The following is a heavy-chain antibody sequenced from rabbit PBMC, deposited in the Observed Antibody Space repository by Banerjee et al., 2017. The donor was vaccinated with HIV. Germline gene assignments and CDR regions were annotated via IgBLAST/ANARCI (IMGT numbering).Heavy chain of an antibody. CDR3: ARGAGSAYAFAFNL. D-gene: IGHD4-2*01. CDR2: INSSSGST. J-gene: IGHJ4*01. CDR1: GFSFSLKYV. V-gene: IGHV1S40*01. Sequence: QSLEESGGDLVKPGASLTLTCTASGFSFSLKYVMCWVRQAPGKGLELIACINSSSGSTVYATWAKGRFTISKTSSTTVTLQMTSLTAADTATYFCARGAGSAYAFAFNLWGQGTLVTVS.